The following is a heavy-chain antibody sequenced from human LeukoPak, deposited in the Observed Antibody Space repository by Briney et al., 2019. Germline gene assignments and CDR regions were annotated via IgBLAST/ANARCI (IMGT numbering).Heavy chain of an antibody. V-gene: IGHV3-9*01. J-gene: IGHJ1*01. Sequence: GGSLRLSCAASGFTFYNYAMNWVRHVTGKGLEWISLISWNSGTIGYADSVKGRFTISRDNANNFLYLQMNSLRAEDTALYYCARAYKDRSLAGKKEFFQHWGQGTLVTVSS. CDR1: GFTFYNYA. CDR2: ISWNSGTI. CDR3: ARAYKDRSLAGKKEFFQH. D-gene: IGHD6-19*01.